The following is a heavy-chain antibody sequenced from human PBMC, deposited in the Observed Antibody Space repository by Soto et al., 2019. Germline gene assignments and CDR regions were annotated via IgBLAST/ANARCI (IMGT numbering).Heavy chain of an antibody. CDR1: GFTFSSYG. V-gene: IGHV3-33*01. CDR3: ARDGAIFQYYYYGMDV. J-gene: IGHJ6*02. CDR2: IWYDGSNE. Sequence: QVQLVESGGGVVQPGRSLRLSCAASGFTFSSYGMHWVRQAPGKGLEWVALIWYDGSNEYYADSVKGRFTISRDNSKNTLYLQMNSLRAEDTAVYYCARDGAIFQYYYYGMDVWGQGTTVTVSS. D-gene: IGHD3-3*01.